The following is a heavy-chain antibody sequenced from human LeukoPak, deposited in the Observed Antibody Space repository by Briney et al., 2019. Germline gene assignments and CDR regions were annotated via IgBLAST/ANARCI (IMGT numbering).Heavy chain of an antibody. CDR1: GGSFSGYY. Sequence: SETLSLTCAVYGGSFSGYYWSWIRQPPGKGLEWIGEINHSGSTNYNPSLKSRVTISVDTSKNQFSLKLSSVTAADTAVYYCARFNYGDYGGVFDYWGQGTLVTVSS. CDR3: ARFNYGDYGGVFDY. CDR2: INHSGST. D-gene: IGHD4-17*01. V-gene: IGHV4-34*01. J-gene: IGHJ4*02.